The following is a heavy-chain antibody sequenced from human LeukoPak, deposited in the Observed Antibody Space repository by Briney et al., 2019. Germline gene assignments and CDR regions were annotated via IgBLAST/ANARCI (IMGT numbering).Heavy chain of an antibody. CDR1: GGSISSYY. D-gene: IGHD6-13*01. V-gene: IGHV4-59*01. CDR3: ARDSAAADGGFDY. Sequence: SETLSLTCTVSGGSISSYYWSWIRQPPGKGLEWIGYIYYTGSTNYNPSLKSPVTISLDTSKNQFSLRLRSVTAADTAVYYCARDSAAADGGFDYWGQGTLVTVSS. CDR2: IYYTGST. J-gene: IGHJ4*02.